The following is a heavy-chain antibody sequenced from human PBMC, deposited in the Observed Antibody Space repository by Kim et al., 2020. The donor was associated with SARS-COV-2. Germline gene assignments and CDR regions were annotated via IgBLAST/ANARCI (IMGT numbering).Heavy chain of an antibody. Sequence: SVKVSCKASGGTFSSYAISWVRQSPGQGLEWMGGIIPIFGTANYAQKFQGRVTITADESTSTAYMELSSLRSEDTAVYYCARARLASGYSYGYGDYWGQGTLVTVSS. CDR2: IIPIFGTA. CDR3: ARARLASGYSYGYGDY. V-gene: IGHV1-69*13. J-gene: IGHJ4*02. CDR1: GGTFSSYA. D-gene: IGHD5-18*01.